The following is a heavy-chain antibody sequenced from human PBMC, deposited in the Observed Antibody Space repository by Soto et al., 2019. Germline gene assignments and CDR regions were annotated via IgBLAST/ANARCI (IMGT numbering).Heavy chain of an antibody. Sequence: GGSLRLSCAASGFTFSRYAMTWVRQAPGKGLEWVSAISANGDSPYYADSVKGRLTISRDNSRNTLYLQMNSLRAEDTAIYYCAKCLWTGYSSSWYYFDSWGQGTLVTVSS. D-gene: IGHD6-13*01. CDR1: GFTFSRYA. J-gene: IGHJ4*02. CDR3: AKCLWTGYSSSWYYFDS. CDR2: ISANGDSP. V-gene: IGHV3-23*01.